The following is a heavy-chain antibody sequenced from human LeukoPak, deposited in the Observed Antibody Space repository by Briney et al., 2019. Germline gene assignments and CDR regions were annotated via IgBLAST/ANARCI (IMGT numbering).Heavy chain of an antibody. D-gene: IGHD3-16*01. CDR3: AKEGAWGNWYFDL. Sequence: GGSLRLSCAASGFTFSRHGMHWVRQAPGKGLEWVAVIGDTGRAKYYADSVKGRFTTSRDNSKNTLYLEMNSLRYEDTALYYCAKEGAWGNWYFDLWGRGTLVTVSS. V-gene: IGHV3-30*18. CDR2: IGDTGRAK. CDR1: GFTFSRHG. J-gene: IGHJ2*01.